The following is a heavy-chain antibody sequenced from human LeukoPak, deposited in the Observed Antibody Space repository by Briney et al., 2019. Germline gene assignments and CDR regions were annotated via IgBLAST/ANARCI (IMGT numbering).Heavy chain of an antibody. Sequence: SETLSLTCTVSGGSISSYYWSWIRQPPGKGLEWIGEINHSGSTNYNPSLKSRVTISVDTPKNQFSLKLSSVTAADTAVYYRARDEWELLENNWFDPWGQGTLVTVSS. CDR1: GGSISSYY. CDR2: INHSGST. J-gene: IGHJ5*02. CDR3: ARDEWELLENNWFDP. D-gene: IGHD1-26*01. V-gene: IGHV4-34*01.